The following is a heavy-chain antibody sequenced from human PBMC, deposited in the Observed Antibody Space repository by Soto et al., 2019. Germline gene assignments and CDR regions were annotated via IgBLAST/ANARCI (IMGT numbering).Heavy chain of an antibody. CDR2: ISYDGSNK. CDR3: ARDGPGSGDYERYYCYGVDV. J-gene: IGHJ6*02. Sequence: QVQLVGSGGGVVQPGRSLRLSCAASGFTFSSYAMHWVRQAPGKGLEWVAVISYDGSNKYYADSVKGRFTISRDNSKNTLYLQMNSLRAEDTAVYYCARDGPGSGDYERYYCYGVDVWGQGTTVTVSS. D-gene: IGHD4-17*01. V-gene: IGHV3-30-3*01. CDR1: GFTFSSYA.